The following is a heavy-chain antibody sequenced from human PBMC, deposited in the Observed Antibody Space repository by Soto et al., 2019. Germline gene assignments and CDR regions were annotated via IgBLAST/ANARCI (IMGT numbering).Heavy chain of an antibody. Sequence: QVQPQESGPGLVKPSETLSLTCSVSGGSISSGYWTWIRHPPGKRLEWIGYIYLGGSINYNPSLKSRVIISVDTAKNQFSLSLSSVTAACTVVYNCTGAYYDIDGYILHPWGQGTSVIVSS. V-gene: IGHV4-59*01. CDR3: TGAYYDIDGYILHP. CDR1: GGSISSGY. J-gene: IGHJ5*02. D-gene: IGHD3-22*01. CDR2: IYLGGSI.